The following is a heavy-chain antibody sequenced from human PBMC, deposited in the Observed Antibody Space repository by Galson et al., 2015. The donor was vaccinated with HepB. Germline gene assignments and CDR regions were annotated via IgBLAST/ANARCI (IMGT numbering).Heavy chain of an antibody. D-gene: IGHD3-10*01. CDR1: GGSITNYY. J-gene: IGHJ3*01. CDR3: ARDRSRGILMRPDAFDV. V-gene: IGHV4-4*07. CDR2: IYTSGST. Sequence: SETLSLTCTVSGGSITNYYWIWIRQPAGKGLEWIGRIYTSGSTNYNPSLKSLVTMSVDTSKNQFSLKLSSVTAADPAVYYCARDRSRGILMRPDAFDVWGQGTMVTVSS.